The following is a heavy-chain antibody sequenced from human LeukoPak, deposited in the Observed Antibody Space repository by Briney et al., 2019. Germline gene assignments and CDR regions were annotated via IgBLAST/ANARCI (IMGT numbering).Heavy chain of an antibody. Sequence: GGSLRLSCAASGFIFSTYEINWVRQAPGKGLEWVSYISSSGRTIYYADSVKGRFTISRDNAKNSLYLQMNSLRDEDTAVYYCARDGALSRPLDYWGQGTLVTVSS. CDR3: ARDGALSRPLDY. D-gene: IGHD3-16*01. V-gene: IGHV3-48*03. CDR2: ISSSGRTI. CDR1: GFIFSTYE. J-gene: IGHJ4*02.